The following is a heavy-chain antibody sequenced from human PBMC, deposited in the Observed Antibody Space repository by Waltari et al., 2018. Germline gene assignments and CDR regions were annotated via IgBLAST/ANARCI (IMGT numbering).Heavy chain of an antibody. CDR3: ARLRGTGTTGFFDI. CDR2: IYYSGST. CDR1: GGSISSSSYY. D-gene: IGHD1-7*01. Sequence: QLQLQESGPGLVKPSETLSLTCPVAGGSISSSSYYWGWIRQPPGKGLEWIGSIYYSGSTYYNPSLKSRVTISVDTSKNQFSLKLSSVTAADTAVYYCARLRGTGTTGFFDIWGQGTMVTVSS. V-gene: IGHV4-39*01. J-gene: IGHJ3*02.